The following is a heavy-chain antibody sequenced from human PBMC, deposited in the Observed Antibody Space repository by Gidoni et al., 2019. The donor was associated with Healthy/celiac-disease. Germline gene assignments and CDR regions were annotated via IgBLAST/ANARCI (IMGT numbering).Heavy chain of an antibody. D-gene: IGHD1-26*01. V-gene: IGHV3-23*01. Sequence: EVQLLESGGGLVQPWGSLRLSCAASGFPFRSYARSWVRQAPGKGRGGGSVMSGSGGSTYKEDAGKGRFTISRDNAKNTLYLQMNSLRAEDTAVYYCAKARGAKWFGYFDDWGQGTLVTVSS. CDR1: GFPFRSYA. J-gene: IGHJ4*02. CDR2: MSGSGGST. CDR3: AKARGAKWFGYFDD.